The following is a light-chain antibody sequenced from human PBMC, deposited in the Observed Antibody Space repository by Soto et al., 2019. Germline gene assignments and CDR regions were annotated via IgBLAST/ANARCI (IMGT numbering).Light chain of an antibody. V-gene: IGKV1-5*03. CDR3: QQYNSYPWT. CDR2: KAS. Sequence: DIQMTQSPSTLSASVGDRVTITCRASHSISSWLAWYQQKPGKAPKLLIYKASSLESGVPSRFSGSGSGTEITLTISSLQPDDFATYYCQQYNSYPWTFGQGTKVEIK. CDR1: HSISSW. J-gene: IGKJ1*01.